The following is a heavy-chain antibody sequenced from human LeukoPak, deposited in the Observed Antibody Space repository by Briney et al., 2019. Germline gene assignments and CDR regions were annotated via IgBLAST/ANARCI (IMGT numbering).Heavy chain of an antibody. V-gene: IGHV3-23*01. Sequence: GGSLRLSCAASGFTLSSYAMSWVRQAPGKGLEWVSAISGSGGSTYYADSVKGRFTISRDNSKNTLYLQMNSLRAEDTAVYYCAKARTWGIAAADPFDYWGQGTLVTVSS. CDR3: AKARTWGIAAADPFDY. J-gene: IGHJ4*02. D-gene: IGHD6-13*01. CDR2: ISGSGGST. CDR1: GFTLSSYA.